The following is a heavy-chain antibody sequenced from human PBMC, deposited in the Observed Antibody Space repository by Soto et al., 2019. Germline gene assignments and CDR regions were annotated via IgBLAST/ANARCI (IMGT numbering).Heavy chain of an antibody. Sequence: SETLSLTCTVSGGSISSYYWSWIRQPPGKGLEWIGYIYYSGSTNYNPSLKSRVTISVDTSKNQFSLKLSSVTAADTAVYYCARQALGYCTNGVCYTLHYFDYWGQGTLVTVSS. J-gene: IGHJ4*02. CDR2: IYYSGST. D-gene: IGHD2-8*01. V-gene: IGHV4-59*08. CDR1: GGSISSYY. CDR3: ARQALGYCTNGVCYTLHYFDY.